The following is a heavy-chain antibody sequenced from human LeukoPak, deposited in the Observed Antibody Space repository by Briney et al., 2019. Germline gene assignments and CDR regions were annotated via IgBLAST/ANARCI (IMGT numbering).Heavy chain of an antibody. D-gene: IGHD3-22*01. CDR1: GFTFSSYW. J-gene: IGHJ4*02. CDR2: IKQDGSAK. Sequence: GGSLRLSCSASGFTFSSYWMSWVRQAPGKGLEWVANIKQDGSAKYYVDSVKGRFTISRDNAKNSLYLQMGSLRAEDTAVYYCAEDSSGYYYFDYWGQGTLVTVSS. V-gene: IGHV3-7*01. CDR3: AEDSSGYYYFDY.